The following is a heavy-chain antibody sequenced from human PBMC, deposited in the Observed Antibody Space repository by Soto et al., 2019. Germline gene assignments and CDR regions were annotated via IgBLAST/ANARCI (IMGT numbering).Heavy chain of an antibody. CDR1: GGSISSYY. J-gene: IGHJ4*02. CDR3: ASQRAVVAAIN. Sequence: SETLSLTGTGSGGSISSYYWSWIRQPPGKGLEWIGYIYYSGSTNYNPSLKSRVTISVDTSKNQFSLKLSSVTAADTAVYYCASQRAVVAAINWGQGTLVTVSS. CDR2: IYYSGST. V-gene: IGHV4-59*01. D-gene: IGHD2-15*01.